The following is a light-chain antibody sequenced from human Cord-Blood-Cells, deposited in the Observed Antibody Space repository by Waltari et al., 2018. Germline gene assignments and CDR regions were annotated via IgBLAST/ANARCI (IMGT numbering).Light chain of an antibody. J-gene: IGKJ3*01. Sequence: DIVMTQSPDSLAVSLGERATINCKSSQSVLYSSNNKNYLAWYQHKPGQPPKLLIYWASTRESGVPDRFSGSGSGTDFTLTISSLQAEDVSVYYCQQYYSTPQFTFGPGTKVDIK. V-gene: IGKV4-1*01. CDR2: WAS. CDR1: QSVLYSSNNKNY. CDR3: QQYYSTPQFT.